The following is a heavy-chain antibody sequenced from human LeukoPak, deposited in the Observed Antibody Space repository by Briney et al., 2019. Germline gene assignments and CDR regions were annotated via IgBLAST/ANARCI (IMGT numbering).Heavy chain of an antibody. J-gene: IGHJ4*02. CDR1: GGSFSGYY. V-gene: IGHV4-34*01. Sequence: SETLSLTCAVYGGSFSGYYWSWIRQPPGKGLEWIGEINHSGSTNYNPSLKSRVTISVDTSKNQFSLKLSSVTAADTAVYYCTSSQHSSSSYSSLDYWGQGTLVTVSS. CDR3: TSSQHSSSSYSSLDY. CDR2: INHSGST. D-gene: IGHD2-2*02.